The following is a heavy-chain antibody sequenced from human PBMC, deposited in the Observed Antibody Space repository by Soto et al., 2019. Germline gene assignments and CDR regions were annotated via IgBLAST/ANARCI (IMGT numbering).Heavy chain of an antibody. Sequence: QVQLQESGPGLVKPSDTLSLTCAVSGDSISSSNWWGWILQPPVKGLEWIGCIYYSGTTYYNPSLKSRVTMSVDTSKNQFCLKLTSVTAVDTAVYYCARREIQGPIDYGGKGTLVTVSS. J-gene: IGHJ4*02. CDR1: GDSISSSNW. CDR2: IYYSGTT. CDR3: ARREIQGPIDY. D-gene: IGHD1-26*01. V-gene: IGHV4-28*01.